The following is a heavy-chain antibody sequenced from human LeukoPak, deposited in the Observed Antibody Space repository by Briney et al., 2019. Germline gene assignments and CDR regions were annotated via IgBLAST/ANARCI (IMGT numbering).Heavy chain of an antibody. CDR3: ARDGGKAPFDY. V-gene: IGHV4-38-2*02. CDR1: GYSISSGYY. J-gene: IGHJ4*02. D-gene: IGHD4-23*01. Sequence: SETLSLTCTVSGYSISSGYYWGWIRQPPGKGLEWIGSIYHSGSTYYNPSLKSRVTISVDTSKNQFSLKLSSVTAADTAVYYCARDGGKAPFDYWGQGTLVTVSS. CDR2: IYHSGST.